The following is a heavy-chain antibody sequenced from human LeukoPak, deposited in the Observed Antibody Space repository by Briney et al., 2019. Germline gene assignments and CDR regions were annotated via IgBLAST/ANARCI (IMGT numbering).Heavy chain of an antibody. V-gene: IGHV3-23*01. Sequence: GGSLRLSCVASGFTFSNYAMSWVRRAPGKRLEWVSAVTGSGGSTYYADSVKGRFTISRDNSRNTLFLQMNSLRAEDTAVYYCAKWGDFDILTGYYVSDFRGQGTLVTVSS. D-gene: IGHD3-9*01. CDR2: VTGSGGST. CDR3: AKWGDFDILTGYYVSDF. J-gene: IGHJ4*02. CDR1: GFTFSNYA.